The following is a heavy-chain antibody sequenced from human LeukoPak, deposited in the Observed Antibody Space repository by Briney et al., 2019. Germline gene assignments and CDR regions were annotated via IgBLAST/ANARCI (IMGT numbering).Heavy chain of an antibody. CDR1: GFTFSSYS. J-gene: IGHJ4*02. CDR2: ISSSSSTI. D-gene: IGHD2-2*01. Sequence: HPGGSLRLSCAAFGFTFSSYSMNWVRQAPGKGLEWVSYISSSSSTIYYADSVKGRFTISRDNAKNSLYLQMNSLRAEDTAVYYCASSRGYCSSTSCYAGNDYWGQGTLVTVSS. V-gene: IGHV3-48*04. CDR3: ASSRGYCSSTSCYAGNDY.